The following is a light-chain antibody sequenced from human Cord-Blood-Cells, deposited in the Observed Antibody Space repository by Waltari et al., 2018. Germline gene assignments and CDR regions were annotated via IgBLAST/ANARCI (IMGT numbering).Light chain of an antibody. Sequence: QSALTQPASVSGSPGQSITISCTGTSSDVGSYNLVTWYQQHPGKAPKLMTYGGSKRPSGVSNRFSGSKSGNTASLTISGLQAEDEADYYCCSYAGSRVVFGGGTKLTVL. CDR3: CSYAGSRVV. CDR1: SSDVGSYNL. CDR2: GGS. V-gene: IGLV2-23*01. J-gene: IGLJ2*01.